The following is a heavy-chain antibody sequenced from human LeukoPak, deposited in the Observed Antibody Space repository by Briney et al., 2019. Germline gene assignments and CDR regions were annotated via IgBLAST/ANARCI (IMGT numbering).Heavy chain of an antibody. CDR1: GYTFTGYY. D-gene: IGHD6-13*01. CDR2: INPNSGNT. Sequence: ASVKVSCKASGYTFTGYYMHWVRQAPGQGLEWMGWINPNSGNTGYAQKFQGRVTMTRNTSISTAYMELSSLRSEDTAVYYCARASIAAAGTIWGQGTLVTVSS. V-gene: IGHV1-8*02. CDR3: ARASIAAAGTI. J-gene: IGHJ4*02.